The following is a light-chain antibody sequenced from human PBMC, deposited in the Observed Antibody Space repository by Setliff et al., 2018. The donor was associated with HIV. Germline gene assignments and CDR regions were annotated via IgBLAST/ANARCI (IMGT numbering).Light chain of an antibody. CDR3: ISYAGSSNYV. J-gene: IGLJ1*01. CDR1: SSDVGGYNF. CDR2: EAR. V-gene: IGLV2-8*01. Sequence: QSALAQPPSASGSLGQSVTISCTGTSSDVGGYNFVSWYQQHPGKAPKLMIYEARKRPSGVPDRFSGSKSANPASLTVSGLQADDGADYFCISYAGSSNYVFGTGTKVTVL.